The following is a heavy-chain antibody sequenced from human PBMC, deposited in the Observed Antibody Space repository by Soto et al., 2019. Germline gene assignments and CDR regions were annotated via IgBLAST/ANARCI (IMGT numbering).Heavy chain of an antibody. CDR1: GYTFTSND. D-gene: IGHD4-17*01. Sequence: QVQLVQSGAEVKKPGASVKVSCKASGYTFTSNDINWVRQATGQGLEWMGWMNPNKGNTGYAQKFQGRITMTRNNSISTAYMELSSLRSEATAVYYCARGYGGYTWDPDYWGQGTLVTVSS. CDR3: ARGYGGYTWDPDY. V-gene: IGHV1-8*01. CDR2: MNPNKGNT. J-gene: IGHJ4*02.